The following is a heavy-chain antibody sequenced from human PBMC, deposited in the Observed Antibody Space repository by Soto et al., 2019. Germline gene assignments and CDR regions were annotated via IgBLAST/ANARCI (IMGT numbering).Heavy chain of an antibody. V-gene: IGHV4-59*01. CDR2: IYYSGST. Sequence: SETLSLTCTVSGGSISSYYWSWIRQPPGKGLEWSGYIYYSGSTNYNPSLKSRVTISVDTSKNQFSLKLSSVTAADTAVYYCARGGISDFWSGYYGGGFDPWGQGTLVTVSS. J-gene: IGHJ5*02. D-gene: IGHD3-3*01. CDR1: GGSISSYY. CDR3: ARGGISDFWSGYYGGGFDP.